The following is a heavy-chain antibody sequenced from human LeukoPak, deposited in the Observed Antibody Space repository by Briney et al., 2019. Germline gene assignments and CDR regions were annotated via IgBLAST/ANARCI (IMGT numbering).Heavy chain of an antibody. V-gene: IGHV3-30*18. CDR1: GFTFSSYG. CDR2: ISYDGSNK. CDR3: AKEASRSRQWLVFDY. J-gene: IGHJ4*02. D-gene: IGHD6-19*01. Sequence: GGSLRLSCAASGFTFSSYGMHWVRQAPGKGLEWVAVISYDGSNKYYADSVKGRFTISRDNSKNTLYLQMNSLRAEDTAVYYCAKEASRSRQWLVFDYWGQGTLVTVSS.